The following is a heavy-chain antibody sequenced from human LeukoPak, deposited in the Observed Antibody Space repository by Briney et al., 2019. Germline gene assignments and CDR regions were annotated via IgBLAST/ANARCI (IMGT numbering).Heavy chain of an antibody. CDR1: GGSFSGYY. D-gene: IGHD3-9*01. V-gene: IGHV4-34*01. CDR3: AREDYDILTGYGSYYYMDV. J-gene: IGHJ6*03. Sequence: SQTLSLTCAVYGGSFSGYYWSWIRQPPGKGLEWIGEINHSGSTNYNPSLKSRVTISVDTSKNQFSLKLSSVTAADTAVYYCAREDYDILTGYGSYYYMDVWGKGTTVTVSS. CDR2: INHSGST.